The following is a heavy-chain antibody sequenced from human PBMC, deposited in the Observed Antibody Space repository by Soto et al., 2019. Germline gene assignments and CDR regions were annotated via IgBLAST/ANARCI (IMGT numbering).Heavy chain of an antibody. CDR2: IYYSGST. CDR3: ARVGYYDSSGRYAFDY. CDR1: GGSISSGGYY. Sequence: QVQLQESGPGLVKPSQTLSLTCTVSGGSISSGGYYWSWIRQHPGKGLEWIGYIYYSGSTYYNPSLKRRVTISVDTSKNQFSLKLSSVTAADTAVYYCARVGYYDSSGRYAFDYWGQGTLVTVSS. V-gene: IGHV4-31*03. D-gene: IGHD3-22*01. J-gene: IGHJ4*02.